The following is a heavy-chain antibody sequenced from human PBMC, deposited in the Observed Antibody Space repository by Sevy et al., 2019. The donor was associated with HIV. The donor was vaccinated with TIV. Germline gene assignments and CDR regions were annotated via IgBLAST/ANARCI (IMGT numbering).Heavy chain of an antibody. V-gene: IGHV3-49*03. D-gene: IGHD1-1*01. CDR1: GFTFTDFD. J-gene: IGHJ4*02. CDR3: TRWKGAQSVFDY. Sequence: GGSLGLSFPVSGFTFTDFDMNWFGRFPGRGWGGLAFFRGKADGGTLDHAASVKGRLTISRDDSKNIAYLQMNDLKTEDTGVYYCTRWKGAQSVFDYWGQGALVTVSS. CDR2: FRGKADGGTL.